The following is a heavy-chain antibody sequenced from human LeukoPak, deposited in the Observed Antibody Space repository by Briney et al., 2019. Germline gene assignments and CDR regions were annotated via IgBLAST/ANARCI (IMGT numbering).Heavy chain of an antibody. CDR2: IYPGDSDT. CDR3: ARVMTTLTGFDY. Sequence: PGASLKISCKGSGYTFTTYWIGWVRQLPGKGLEWMGIIYPGDSDTRYSPSFQGQVTISADKSISTVYLQWSSLKASDTAMYYCARVMTTLTGFDYWGQGTLVTVSS. CDR1: GYTFTTYW. J-gene: IGHJ4*02. V-gene: IGHV5-51*01. D-gene: IGHD2/OR15-2a*01.